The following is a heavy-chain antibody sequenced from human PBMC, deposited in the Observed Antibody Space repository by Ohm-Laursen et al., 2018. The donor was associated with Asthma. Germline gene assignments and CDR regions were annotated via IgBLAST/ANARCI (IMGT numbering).Heavy chain of an antibody. D-gene: IGHD5-24*01. Sequence: ATVKISCKASGYTFTSYGISWVRQAPGQGLEWIGWISAYSGDTKYVEKMEGRVTMTTDTSTSTAYMELRSLRSDDTAVYYCARGRRDGYNSVVRYFDYWGQGTLVTVSS. CDR1: GYTFTSYG. V-gene: IGHV1-18*01. CDR3: ARGRRDGYNSVVRYFDY. CDR2: ISAYSGDT. J-gene: IGHJ4*02.